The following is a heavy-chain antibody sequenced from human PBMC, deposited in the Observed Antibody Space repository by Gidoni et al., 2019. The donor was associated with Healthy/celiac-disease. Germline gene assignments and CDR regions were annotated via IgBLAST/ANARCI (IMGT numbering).Heavy chain of an antibody. V-gene: IGHV1-46*03. CDR1: GYTFTSYY. CDR2: INPSGGST. Sequence: QVQLVQSGAEVKKPGASVKVSCKASGYTFTSYYMHWVRQAPGQGLEWMGIINPSGGSTSYAQKFQGRVTMTRDTSTSTVYMELSSLRSEDTAVYYCARDRSPGSYKLSPFDPWGQGTLVTVSS. CDR3: ARDRSPGSYKLSPFDP. J-gene: IGHJ5*02. D-gene: IGHD1-20*01.